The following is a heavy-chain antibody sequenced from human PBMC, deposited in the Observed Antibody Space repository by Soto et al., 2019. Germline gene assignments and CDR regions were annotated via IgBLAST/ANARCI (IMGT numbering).Heavy chain of an antibody. CDR2: ISSSSSYI. CDR3: ARGQVAGTRYFDL. J-gene: IGHJ2*01. Sequence: EVQLVESGGGLVKPGGSLRLSCAASGFTFSSYSMNWVRQAPGKGLEWVSSISSSSSYIYYADSVKGRFTISRDNAKNSLYLQMNSLRAEDTAVYYCARGQVAGTRYFDLWGRGTLVTVSS. V-gene: IGHV3-21*01. D-gene: IGHD6-19*01. CDR1: GFTFSSYS.